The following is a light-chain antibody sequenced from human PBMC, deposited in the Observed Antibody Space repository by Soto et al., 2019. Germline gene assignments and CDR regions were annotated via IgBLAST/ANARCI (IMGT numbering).Light chain of an antibody. V-gene: IGKV3-20*01. J-gene: IGKJ1*01. Sequence: IVLTQSPGTLSLSPGERATLSCRASQSFNSIYLAWYQQKPGQAPRLLIYGASSGATGIPDRFSGSGSGTDFTLTISRLEPEDFAVYYCHQYDSWTFGQGTKVDIK. CDR1: QSFNSIY. CDR2: GAS. CDR3: HQYDSWT.